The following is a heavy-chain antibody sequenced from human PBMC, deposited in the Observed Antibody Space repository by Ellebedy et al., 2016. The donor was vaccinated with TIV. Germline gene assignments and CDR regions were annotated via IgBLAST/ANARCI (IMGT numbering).Heavy chain of an antibody. CDR1: GFTFSSYS. D-gene: IGHD3-16*01. CDR3: ARGGYYCFDF. V-gene: IGHV3-23*01. Sequence: GESLKISCAASGFTFSSYSMNWVRPAPGKGLEWVAGITGSGDNAYYADSVKGRFTISRDNSKNTLSLQMNSLRAEDTAVYYCARGGYYCFDFWGQGTLVTVSS. J-gene: IGHJ4*02. CDR2: ITGSGDNA.